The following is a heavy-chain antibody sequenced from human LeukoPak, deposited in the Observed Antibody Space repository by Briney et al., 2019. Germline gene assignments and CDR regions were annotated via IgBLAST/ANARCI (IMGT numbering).Heavy chain of an antibody. V-gene: IGHV3-23*01. CDR2: ISDSGGST. CDR1: GFTFDDYG. Sequence: GGSLRLSCAASGFTFDDYGMSWVRQAPGKGLEWVSGISDSGGSTYYADSVKGRFTISRDNSKNTLYLQVNSLRAEDTAVYYCAKGYCSGGSCWDYFDYWGQGTLVTVSS. CDR3: AKGYCSGGSCWDYFDY. D-gene: IGHD2-15*01. J-gene: IGHJ4*02.